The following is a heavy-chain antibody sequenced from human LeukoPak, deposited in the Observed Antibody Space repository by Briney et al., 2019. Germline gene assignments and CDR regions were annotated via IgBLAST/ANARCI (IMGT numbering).Heavy chain of an antibody. Sequence: PGGSLRLSCAASGFTFSSYAMSWVRQAPGKGLEWVSGISGSGDSTYDADSVKGRFTISRDNSKNTLYLHMNSLRAEDTAVYYCATETYGGNSVYDYWGQGTLVTVSS. J-gene: IGHJ4*02. CDR2: ISGSGDST. D-gene: IGHD4-23*01. V-gene: IGHV3-23*01. CDR3: ATETYGGNSVYDY. CDR1: GFTFSSYA.